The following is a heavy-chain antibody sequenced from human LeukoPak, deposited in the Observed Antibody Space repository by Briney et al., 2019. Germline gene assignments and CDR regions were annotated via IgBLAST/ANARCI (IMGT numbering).Heavy chain of an antibody. CDR3: ARDSYSGHDTTPDY. CDR1: GFTFSSYW. V-gene: IGHV3-7*03. Sequence: GGSLRLSCAASGFTFSSYWMSWVRQAPGKGLEWVVNIKQDGSERYNVDSVKGRFTISRDNAKNSLYLQMNSLRAEDTAVYYCARDSYSGHDTTPDYWGQGTLVTVSS. D-gene: IGHD5-12*01. J-gene: IGHJ4*02. CDR2: IKQDGSER.